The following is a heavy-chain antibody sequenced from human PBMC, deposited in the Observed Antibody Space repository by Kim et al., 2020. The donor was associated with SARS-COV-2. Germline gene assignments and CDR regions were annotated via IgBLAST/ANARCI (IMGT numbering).Heavy chain of an antibody. Sequence: ADSVKGRFTISRDNSKNTLYLQMNSLRAEDTAVYYCAKESAGWSGYGMDVWGQGTTVTVSS. D-gene: IGHD3-3*01. CDR3: AKESAGWSGYGMDV. V-gene: IGHV3-23*01. J-gene: IGHJ6*02.